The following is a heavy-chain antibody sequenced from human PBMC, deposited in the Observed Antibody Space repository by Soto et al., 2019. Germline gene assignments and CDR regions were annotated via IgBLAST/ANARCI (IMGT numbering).Heavy chain of an antibody. D-gene: IGHD3-9*01. Sequence: ASVKVSCKASGGTFSSYSIAWVRQAPGQGLEWMGRIIPSPGLANYAQKFQGRVTITADESTSTAYMELSSLRSEDTAVYYCARSRHCVTDTCYGPGFHPWGQGTLVTSPQ. CDR1: GGTFSSYS. V-gene: IGHV1-69*02. CDR3: ARSRHCVTDTCYGPGFHP. J-gene: IGHJ5*02. CDR2: IIPSPGLA.